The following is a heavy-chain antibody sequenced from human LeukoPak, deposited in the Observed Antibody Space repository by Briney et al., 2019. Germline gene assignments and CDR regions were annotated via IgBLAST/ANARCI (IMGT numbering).Heavy chain of an antibody. CDR2: IYYSGST. CDR3: ARVRLMIFGVANYYGMDV. V-gene: IGHV4-59*12. D-gene: IGHD3-3*01. J-gene: IGHJ6*02. Sequence: SETLSLTCTVSGGSISSYYWSWIRQPPGKGLEWIGYIYYSGSTNYNPSLKSRVTISVDTSKNQFSLKLSSVTAADTAVYYCARVRLMIFGVANYYGMDVWGQGTTVTVSS. CDR1: GGSISSYY.